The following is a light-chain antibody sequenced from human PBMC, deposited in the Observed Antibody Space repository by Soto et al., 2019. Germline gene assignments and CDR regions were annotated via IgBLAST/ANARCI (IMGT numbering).Light chain of an antibody. J-gene: IGKJ1*01. V-gene: IGKV3-20*01. CDR3: QQYGSSAWT. Sequence: EIVLTHSPGTLSLSPGERATLSCRASQSVSSSYLAWYQQKPGQAPRPLIYGASSRATGIPDRFSGSGSGTDFTLTISRLEPEDFAVYYCQQYGSSAWTFGQGTKVDIK. CDR2: GAS. CDR1: QSVSSSY.